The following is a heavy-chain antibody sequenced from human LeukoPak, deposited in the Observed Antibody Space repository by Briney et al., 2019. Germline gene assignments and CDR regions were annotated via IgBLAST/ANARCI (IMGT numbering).Heavy chain of an antibody. D-gene: IGHD2-8*01. CDR1: GGSFSGYY. CDR3: ARARINDNAKEGDYFDY. V-gene: IGHV4-34*01. CDR2: INHSGST. J-gene: IGHJ4*02. Sequence: SETLSLTCAVYGGSFSGYYWSWIRQPPGKGLEWIGEINHSGSTNYNPSLKSRVTISVDTSKNQFSLKLSSVTAADTAVYYCARARINDNAKEGDYFDYWGQGTLVTVSS.